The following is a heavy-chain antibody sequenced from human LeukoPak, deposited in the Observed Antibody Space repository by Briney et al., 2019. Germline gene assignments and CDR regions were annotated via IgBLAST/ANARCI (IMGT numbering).Heavy chain of an antibody. V-gene: IGHV4-59*01. Sequence: SVTLSLTCTVSGGSISSYYWSWIRQPPGKGLEWIGYIYYSGSTKYNPSIKSRVTISVNTSKHQFSLKLSSVTAADTAVYYCARDLVRGVRGWFDPWGQGTLVTVSS. CDR3: ARDLVRGVRGWFDP. J-gene: IGHJ5*02. D-gene: IGHD3-10*01. CDR2: IYYSGST. CDR1: GGSISSYY.